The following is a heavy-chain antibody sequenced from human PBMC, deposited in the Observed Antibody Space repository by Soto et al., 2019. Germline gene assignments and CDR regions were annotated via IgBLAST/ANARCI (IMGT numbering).Heavy chain of an antibody. J-gene: IGHJ6*02. CDR2: IYYSGST. D-gene: IGHD2-21*01. CDR1: GGSISSGGYY. V-gene: IGHV4-31*03. CDR3: ARDRVNYYYGMDV. Sequence: SETLSLTCTVSGGSISSGGYYWSWSRQHPGKGLEWIGYIYYSGSTYYNPSLKSRVTISVDTSKNQFSLKLSSVTAADTAVYYCARDRVNYYYGMDVWGQGTTVTVSS.